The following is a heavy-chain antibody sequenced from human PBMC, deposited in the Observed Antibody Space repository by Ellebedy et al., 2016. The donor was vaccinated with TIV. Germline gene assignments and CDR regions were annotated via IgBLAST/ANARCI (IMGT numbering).Heavy chain of an antibody. V-gene: IGHV3-7*03. J-gene: IGHJ4*02. CDR1: GFTLSSYW. CDR2: IKQDGSVK. Sequence: PGGSLRLSCAASGFTLSSYWLAWVRQASGKGLEWVASIKQDGSVKYYVDSVKGRITISRDNAKNSLHLQMNSLTAEDTAVYYCARYDGSGYALEYWGQGTLVTVSS. CDR3: ARYDGSGYALEY. D-gene: IGHD3-22*01.